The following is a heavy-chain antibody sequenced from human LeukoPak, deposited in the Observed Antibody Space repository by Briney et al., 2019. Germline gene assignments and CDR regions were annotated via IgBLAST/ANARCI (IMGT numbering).Heavy chain of an antibody. D-gene: IGHD5-18*01. CDR2: TYYRSKWYN. Sequence: SQTLSLTCAISGDSVSSNSAAWNWIRQSPSRGLEWLGRTYYRSKWYNDYAVSVKSRITINPDTSKNQFFLQLNSVTPEDTAVYYCARERIQLWEIHDAFDIWGQGTMVTVSS. CDR3: ARERIQLWEIHDAFDI. J-gene: IGHJ3*02. V-gene: IGHV6-1*01. CDR1: GDSVSSNSAA.